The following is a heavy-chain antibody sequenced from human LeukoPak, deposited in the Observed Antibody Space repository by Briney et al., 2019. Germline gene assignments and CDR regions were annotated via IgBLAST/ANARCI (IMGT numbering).Heavy chain of an antibody. D-gene: IGHD1-26*01. J-gene: IGHJ5*02. CDR1: GYTFTSYG. Sequence: EASVTVSCKAPGYTFTSYGISWVRQAPGQGLEWMGWISAYNGNTNYAQKLQGRVTMTTDTSTSTAYMELRSLRSDDTAVYYCARTVGATGFDPWGQGTLVTVSS. CDR2: ISAYNGNT. V-gene: IGHV1-18*01. CDR3: ARTVGATGFDP.